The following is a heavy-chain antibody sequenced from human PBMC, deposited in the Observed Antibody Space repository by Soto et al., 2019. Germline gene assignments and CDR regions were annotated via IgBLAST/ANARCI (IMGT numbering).Heavy chain of an antibody. CDR2: VIPNLGVT. J-gene: IGHJ4*02. CDR3: ARDKGYCSDTSCPDFDY. D-gene: IGHD2-15*01. Sequence: GASVKVSCKASGGTLSSYTFSWVRQAPGQGLEWMGRVIPNLGVTNYAKKFQGRFTIVVDTSTSTAYMELNSLRYEDTAVYYCARDKGYCSDTSCPDFDYCGQGTLVTVSS. CDR1: GGTLSSYT. V-gene: IGHV1-69*04.